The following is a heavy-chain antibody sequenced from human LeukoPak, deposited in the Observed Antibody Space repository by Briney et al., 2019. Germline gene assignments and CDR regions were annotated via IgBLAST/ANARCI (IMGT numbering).Heavy chain of an antibody. J-gene: IGHJ4*02. CDR3: ARAAGYTWYMDQ. CDR2: TSSDGNNR. V-gene: IGHV3-30*04. D-gene: IGHD5-24*01. Sequence: PGGSLRLSCAASGFIFSSYAMHWVRQAPGKGLEWAAVTSSDGNNRYYTDSVEGRFTISRDNSKNTLYLHVTSLRHEDTALYYCARAAGYTWYMDQWGQGTLLTVSS. CDR1: GFIFSSYA.